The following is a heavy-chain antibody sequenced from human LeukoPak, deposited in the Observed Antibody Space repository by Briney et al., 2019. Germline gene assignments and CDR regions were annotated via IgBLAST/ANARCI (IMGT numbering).Heavy chain of an antibody. CDR1: GFTFSSYS. CDR2: ISSSSSTI. J-gene: IGHJ4*02. V-gene: IGHV3-48*01. CDR3: ARDPDY. Sequence: GGSLRLSCAASGFTFSSYSMNWVRQAPGKGLEWVSYISSSSSTIDYADSVRGRFTISRDNAKNSLYLQMNSLRAEDTAVYYCARDPDYWGQGTLVTVSS.